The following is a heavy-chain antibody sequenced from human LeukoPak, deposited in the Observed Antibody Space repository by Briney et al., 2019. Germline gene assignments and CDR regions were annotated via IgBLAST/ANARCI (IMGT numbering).Heavy chain of an antibody. J-gene: IGHJ6*02. CDR2: ISGSGGST. D-gene: IGHD3-10*01. CDR1: GFTFSSYA. CDR3: AKSKVRFRFNGMDV. Sequence: GGSLRLSCAASGFTFSSYAMSWVRQAPGKGLEWVSAISGSGGSTYYADSVKGRFTISRDNSKNTLYLQMNSLRAEDTAVYYCAKSKVRFRFNGMDVWGQGTTVTVSS. V-gene: IGHV3-23*01.